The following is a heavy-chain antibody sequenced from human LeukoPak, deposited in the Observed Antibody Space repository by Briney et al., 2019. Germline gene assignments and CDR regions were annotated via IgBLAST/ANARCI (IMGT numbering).Heavy chain of an antibody. CDR1: GFTFSYYG. V-gene: IGHV3-30*18. J-gene: IGHJ4*02. CDR3: AKQRWLQLVKYYFDY. D-gene: IGHD5-24*01. Sequence: PGGSLRLSCAASGFTFSYYGMHWVRQAPGKGLEWVALISYDGDNKYYADSVKGRFTISRDNSKNTLYLQMNSLRAEDTAVYYCAKQRWLQLVKYYFDYWGQGTLVTVSS. CDR2: ISYDGDNK.